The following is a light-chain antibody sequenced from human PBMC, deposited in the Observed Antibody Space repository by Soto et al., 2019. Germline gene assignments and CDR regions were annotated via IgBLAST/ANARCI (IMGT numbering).Light chain of an antibody. CDR1: QSVRTY. Sequence: EVVRTQSPATLSVSPGEIATRSCRASQSVRTYVSWYQQKAGQAPRLLIYEASNRATGIPARFSGSGSGTDFTLTISSLEPEDFAVYFCQQRINWRSTFGGGTKVDIK. J-gene: IGKJ4*01. CDR2: EAS. V-gene: IGKV3-11*01. CDR3: QQRINWRST.